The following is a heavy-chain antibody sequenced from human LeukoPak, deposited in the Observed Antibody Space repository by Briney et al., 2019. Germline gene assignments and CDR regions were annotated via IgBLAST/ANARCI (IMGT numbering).Heavy chain of an antibody. D-gene: IGHD2-2*01. CDR2: TRNKAKSYTT. J-gene: IGHJ5*02. V-gene: IGHV3-72*01. CDR3: ARDCSSTSCSRGFDP. CDR1: GFTFSDHY. Sequence: GGSLRLSCAASGFTFSDHYMDWVRQAPGKGLEWIGRTRNKAKSYTTKYAASVTGRFTISRDDSKDSFYLQMNSLKTEDTAVYYCARDCSSTSCSRGFDPWGQGTLVTVSS.